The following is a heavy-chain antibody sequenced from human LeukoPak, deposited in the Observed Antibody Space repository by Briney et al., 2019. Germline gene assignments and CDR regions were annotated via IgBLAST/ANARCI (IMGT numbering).Heavy chain of an antibody. J-gene: IGHJ4*02. V-gene: IGHV3-30-3*01. Sequence: GGSLRLSCAASGFTFSSYAMSWVRKAPGKGLEWVAVISYDGSNKYYADSVKGRFTISRDNSKNTLYLQMNSLRAKDTAVYYCAREGDSFGDYFDYWGQGTLVTVSS. CDR1: GFTFSSYA. CDR2: ISYDGSNK. CDR3: AREGDSFGDYFDY. D-gene: IGHD3-10*01.